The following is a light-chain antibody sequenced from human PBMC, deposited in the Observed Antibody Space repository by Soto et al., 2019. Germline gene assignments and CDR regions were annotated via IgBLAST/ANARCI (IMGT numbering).Light chain of an antibody. J-gene: IGKJ1*01. V-gene: IGKV3-20*01. CDR1: QSVSNSY. CDR2: GAT. Sequence: EVVLTQSPGTLSLSPGERATLSCRASQSVSNSYLAWYQQKPGQAPRLLINGATSRATGIPDRFSGSGSGTDFTLTISRLEPEDFAVYYCQQYGSFPWTFGQGTKVDI. CDR3: QQYGSFPWT.